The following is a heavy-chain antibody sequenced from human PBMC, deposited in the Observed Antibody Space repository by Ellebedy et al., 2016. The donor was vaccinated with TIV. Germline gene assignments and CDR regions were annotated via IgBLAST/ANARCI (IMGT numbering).Heavy chain of an antibody. CDR1: SYTFTTYS. V-gene: IGHV1-18*01. CDR2: VSTSYGDT. D-gene: IGHD2-2*01. Sequence: ASVKVSXKASSYTFTTYSITWVRQAPGQGLEWMAWVSTSYGDTTYAQKLQDRVTLTTDTSTSTVYMEMRSLTSDDTAVYYCARGTRSGDAFHIWGQGTMVTVSS. J-gene: IGHJ3*02. CDR3: ARGTRSGDAFHI.